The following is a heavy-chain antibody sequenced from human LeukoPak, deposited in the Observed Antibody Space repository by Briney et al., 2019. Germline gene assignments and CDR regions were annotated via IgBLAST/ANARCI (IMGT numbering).Heavy chain of an antibody. CDR2: ISPSGGST. V-gene: IGHV1-46*01. CDR3: ARSYVDIVATILGF. D-gene: IGHD5-12*01. CDR1: GYTFTSNY. Sequence: ASVKVSCKAFGYTFTSNYMHWVRQAPGQGPEWMGVISPSGGSTTYAQKFQGRVTMTRDTSISTAYMELSRLRSDDTAMYYCARSYVDIVATILGFWGQGTLVTVSS. J-gene: IGHJ4*02.